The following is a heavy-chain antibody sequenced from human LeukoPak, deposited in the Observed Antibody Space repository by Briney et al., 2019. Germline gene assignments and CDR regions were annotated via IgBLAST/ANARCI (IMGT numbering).Heavy chain of an antibody. V-gene: IGHV3-11*04. Sequence: GGSLRLSCAASGFTFSDYYMSWIRQAPGKGLEWVSYISSSGSTIYYADSVKGRFTISRDNAKNSLYLQMNSLGAEDTAVYYCAAVGATIRKRNRMGAFDIWGQGTMVTVSS. CDR1: GFTFSDYY. D-gene: IGHD1-26*01. J-gene: IGHJ3*02. CDR3: AAVGATIRKRNRMGAFDI. CDR2: ISSSGSTI.